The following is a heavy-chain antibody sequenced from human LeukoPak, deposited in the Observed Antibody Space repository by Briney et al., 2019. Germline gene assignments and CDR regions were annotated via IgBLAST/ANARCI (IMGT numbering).Heavy chain of an antibody. J-gene: IGHJ5*02. V-gene: IGHV1-3*03. CDR2: INAGNGNT. CDR3: ARGPKIAAAGTGFDP. D-gene: IGHD6-13*01. CDR1: GYTFTNYA. Sequence: ASVKVSCKASGYTFTNYAIHWVRQAPGQRLEWMGWINAGNGNTKYSQEFQGRVTITRDTSASTAYMELSSLRSEDMAVYYCARGPKIAAAGTGFDPWGQGTLVTVSS.